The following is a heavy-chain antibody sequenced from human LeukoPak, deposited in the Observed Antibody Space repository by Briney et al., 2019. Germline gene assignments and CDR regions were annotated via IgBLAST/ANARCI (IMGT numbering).Heavy chain of an antibody. J-gene: IGHJ4*02. Sequence: PGGSLRLSCAASGFTLSSYAMSWVRQAPGKGLEWVSAISGSGGSTYYADSVKGRFTISRDNSKNTLYLQMNSLRAEDTAVYYCAKGAPQSPRITIFGVVTAPYYFDYWGQGTLVTVSS. V-gene: IGHV3-23*01. CDR2: ISGSGGST. CDR1: GFTLSSYA. D-gene: IGHD3-3*01. CDR3: AKGAPQSPRITIFGVVTAPYYFDY.